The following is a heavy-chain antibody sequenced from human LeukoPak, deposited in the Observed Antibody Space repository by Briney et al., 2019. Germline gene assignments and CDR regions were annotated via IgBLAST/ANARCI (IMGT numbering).Heavy chain of an antibody. Sequence: SETLSLTCTVSGGSISSGGEYWSWLRQHPGKGLEWIGYVYYSGSTYYNPSLKSRVTISVDTSENQFSLNLSSVTAADTAVYYCAREKTAYYYDSSGFSEGAFDIWGQGTTVTVSS. CDR1: GGSISSGGEY. CDR2: VYYSGST. CDR3: AREKTAYYYDSSGFSEGAFDI. V-gene: IGHV4-31*03. J-gene: IGHJ3*02. D-gene: IGHD3-22*01.